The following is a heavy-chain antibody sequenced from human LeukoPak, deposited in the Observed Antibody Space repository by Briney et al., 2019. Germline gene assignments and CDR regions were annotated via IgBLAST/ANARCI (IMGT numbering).Heavy chain of an antibody. CDR3: ARGGLVVVVAATPSTTPGLLHWLDP. Sequence: ASVKVSCKASGYTFTSYGISWVRQAPGQGLEWMGWISAYNGKTKYAQKVLGRVTMTTDTSTSTAYMELRSLRSDDPAVYYCARGGLVVVVAATPSTTPGLLHWLDPWGQGTLVSVSS. V-gene: IGHV1-18*01. CDR2: ISAYNGKT. D-gene: IGHD2-15*01. J-gene: IGHJ5*02. CDR1: GYTFTSYG.